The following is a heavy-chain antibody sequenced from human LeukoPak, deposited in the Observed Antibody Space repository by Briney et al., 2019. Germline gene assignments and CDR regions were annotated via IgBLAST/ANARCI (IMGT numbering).Heavy chain of an antibody. CDR1: GGSISSSSYY. CDR3: ARRFHYSSGWYSDY. V-gene: IGHV4-39*01. J-gene: IGHJ4*02. Sequence: SETLSLTCTVSGGSISSSSYYWGWIRQPPEKGLEWITNIYYSGSTNYNPSLKSRVTISVDTSKNQVSLKLSSVTAADTAVYYCARRFHYSSGWYSDYWGQGTLVTVSS. CDR2: IYYSGST. D-gene: IGHD6-19*01.